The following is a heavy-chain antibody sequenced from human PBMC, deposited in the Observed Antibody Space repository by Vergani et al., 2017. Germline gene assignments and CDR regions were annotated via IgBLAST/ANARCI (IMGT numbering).Heavy chain of an antibody. V-gene: IGHV4-34*01. D-gene: IGHD6-13*01. CDR1: GGSFSGYY. J-gene: IGHJ4*02. CDR2: INHRVST. Sequence: QVQLQQWGAGLLKPSETLSLTCAVYGGSFSGYYWSWIRQPPGKGLEWIGEINHRVSTNYNPSLKRRVTISVDTSKNQFSLKLSSVTAADTAVYYCARGSRAAGYSGPDSWGQGTRVTVSS. CDR3: ARGSRAAGYSGPDS.